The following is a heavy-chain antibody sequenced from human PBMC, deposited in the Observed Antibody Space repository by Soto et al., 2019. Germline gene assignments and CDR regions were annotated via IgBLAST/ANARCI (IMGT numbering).Heavy chain of an antibody. D-gene: IGHD7-27*01. V-gene: IGHV4-61*01. J-gene: IGHJ2*01. CDR3: SRDQGLGAGYFAL. CDR2: IYRGSP. CDR1: GGSVSSGTYY. Sequence: QVQLQESGPGQVKPSATLFLTCTVSGGSVSSGTYYWSWIRQPAGKGLEWMGYIYRGSPNYNPSLESRATISVDTSRTQFSLMLSSVTAADTAVYYCSRDQGLGAGYFALWGRGTLVTVSS.